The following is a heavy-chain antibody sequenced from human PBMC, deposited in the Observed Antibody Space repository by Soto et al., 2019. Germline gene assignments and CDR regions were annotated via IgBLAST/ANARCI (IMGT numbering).Heavy chain of an antibody. CDR2: IYYSGNT. CDR1: GDSISSNY. CDR3: ARVPYDILTGRPLHFDY. D-gene: IGHD3-9*01. J-gene: IGHJ4*02. V-gene: IGHV4-59*08. Sequence: SETLSLTCTVSGDSISSNYWSWIRQPPGKGLEWIGYIYYSGNTNYNPSLKSRVTISVDTSKNQFSLKLSSVTAADTAVYYCARVPYDILTGRPLHFDYWGQGTLVTVSS.